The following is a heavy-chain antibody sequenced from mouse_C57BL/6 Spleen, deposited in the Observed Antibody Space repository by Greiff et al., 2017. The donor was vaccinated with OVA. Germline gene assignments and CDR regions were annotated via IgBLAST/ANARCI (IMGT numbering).Heavy chain of an antibody. CDR3: AVYYSNSYYFDY. CDR2: ISYDGSN. CDR1: GYSITSGYY. J-gene: IGHJ2*01. V-gene: IGHV3-6*01. D-gene: IGHD2-5*01. Sequence: EVQLQESGPGLVKPSQSLSLTCSVTGYSITSGYYWNWIRQFPGNKLEWMGYISYDGSNNYNPSHKNRISITRDTSKNQFFLKLNSVTTEDTATYYCAVYYSNSYYFDYWGQGTTLTVSS.